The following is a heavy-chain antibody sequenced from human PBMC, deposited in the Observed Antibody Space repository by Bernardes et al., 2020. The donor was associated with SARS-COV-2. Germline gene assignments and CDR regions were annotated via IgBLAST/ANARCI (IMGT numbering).Heavy chain of an antibody. D-gene: IGHD1-26*01. Sequence: SVKVSCKASGYTFTDYYFHWVRQAPGQGLEWMGWINPRNGDTEYAQNFRGRVTMTRDTSISTGYMELSRLTSDDTAVYYCASVTWSQRDGLDIWGQGTMVTVSS. CDR2: INPRNGDT. CDR1: GYTFTDYY. J-gene: IGHJ3*02. CDR3: ASVTWSQRDGLDI. V-gene: IGHV1-2*02.